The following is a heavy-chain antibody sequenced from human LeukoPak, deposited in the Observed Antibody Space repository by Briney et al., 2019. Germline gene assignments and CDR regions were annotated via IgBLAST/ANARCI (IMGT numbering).Heavy chain of an antibody. Sequence: PSQTLSLTCAVSGDSISSGGSSWSWIRQQPGEGLGWIGYIYHSGSTYYNPSRKSRFTISVDRSKNQFSLKLSSMTAADTAVYYWARIAILEWLNEYYFDYWGQGTLVTVSS. CDR3: ARIAILEWLNEYYFDY. CDR2: IYHSGST. CDR1: GDSISSGGSS. D-gene: IGHD3-3*02. V-gene: IGHV4-30-2*01. J-gene: IGHJ4*02.